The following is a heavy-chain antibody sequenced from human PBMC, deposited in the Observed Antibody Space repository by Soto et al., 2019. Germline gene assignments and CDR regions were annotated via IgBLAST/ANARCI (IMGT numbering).Heavy chain of an antibody. CDR1: VGAIKSGDYY. CDR2: FYDSGST. J-gene: IGHJ6*01. Sequence: PWETLSLTCSSSVGAIKSGDYYWSWIRQSPGKGLEWIGYFYDSGSTYINQSLKSRVSMSLDTSKKQFSLHLSSVTAADTAVYYCATAPGPYYHGMEVWGQGTTVSVS. V-gene: IGHV4-30-4*01. CDR3: ATAPGPYYHGMEV. D-gene: IGHD3-10*01.